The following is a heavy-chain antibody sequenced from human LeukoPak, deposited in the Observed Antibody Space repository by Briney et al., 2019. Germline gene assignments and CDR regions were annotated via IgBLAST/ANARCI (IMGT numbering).Heavy chain of an antibody. CDR2: TYYRSKWYN. J-gene: IGHJ6*02. CDR1: GDSVSSNSAA. V-gene: IGHV6-1*01. Sequence: SQTLSLTCAISGDSVSSNSAAWDWIRQSPSRGLEWLGRTYYRSKWYNDYAVSVKSRITINPDTSKNQFSLQLNSVTPEDTAVYYCARDPFPYYYDSSGPYGMDVWGQGTTVTVSS. D-gene: IGHD3-22*01. CDR3: ARDPFPYYYDSSGPYGMDV.